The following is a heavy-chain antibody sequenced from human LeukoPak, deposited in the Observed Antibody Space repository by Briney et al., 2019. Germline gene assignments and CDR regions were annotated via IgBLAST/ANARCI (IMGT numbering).Heavy chain of an antibody. Sequence: GESLKISCKGSGYSFTSYWIGWVRQMPGKGLEWMGIIYPGDSDTRYSPSFQGQVTISADKSISTAYLQWSSLKASDTAMYYCARHWRAVTTCCAFDIWGQGTMVTVSS. V-gene: IGHV5-51*01. CDR3: ARHWRAVTTCCAFDI. CDR2: IYPGDSDT. CDR1: GYSFTSYW. D-gene: IGHD4-17*01. J-gene: IGHJ3*02.